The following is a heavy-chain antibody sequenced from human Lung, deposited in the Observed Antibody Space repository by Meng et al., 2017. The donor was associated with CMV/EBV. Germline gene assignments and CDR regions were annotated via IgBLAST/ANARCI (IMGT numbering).Heavy chain of an antibody. D-gene: IGHD4-11*01. CDR3: VVNLGDFSNYASSFDY. J-gene: IGHJ4*02. CDR2: INPGGST. CDR1: GYSFTSYH. V-gene: IGHV1-46*01. Sequence: ASXXVSXKASGYSFTSYHMHWVRQAPGQGLEWMGMINPGGSTIYAQKFQGRVTMPRDTSTSTVHMELKSLISEDTAVYYCVVNLGDFSNYASSFDYWGQGTLVTVSS.